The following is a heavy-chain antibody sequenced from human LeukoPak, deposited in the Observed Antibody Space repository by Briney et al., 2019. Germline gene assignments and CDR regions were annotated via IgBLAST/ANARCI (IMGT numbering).Heavy chain of an antibody. V-gene: IGHV3-21*01. CDR3: AREGYDFWSGYYYYYYYMDV. D-gene: IGHD3-3*01. CDR2: ISSSSSYI. Sequence: PGGSLRLSCAASGFTFSSYSMNWVRQAPGKGLEWVSSISSSSSYIYYADSVKGRFTISRDNAKNSLYLQMNSLRAEDTAVYYCAREGYDFWSGYYYYYYYMDVWGKGTTVTVSS. J-gene: IGHJ6*03. CDR1: GFTFSSYS.